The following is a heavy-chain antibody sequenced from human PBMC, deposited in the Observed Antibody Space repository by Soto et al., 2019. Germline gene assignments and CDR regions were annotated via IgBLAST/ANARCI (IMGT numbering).Heavy chain of an antibody. Sequence: QVQLVESGGGVVQPGRSLRLSCAASGFTFSSYGMHWVRQAPGEGLEWVAVIWYDGSNKYYADSVKGRFTISRDNSKNTLYLQMNSLRAEDTAVYYCARAGCSSTSCYDVFFDYWGQGTLVTVSS. CDR3: ARAGCSSTSCYDVFFDY. V-gene: IGHV3-33*01. CDR2: IWYDGSNK. CDR1: GFTFSSYG. J-gene: IGHJ4*02. D-gene: IGHD2-2*01.